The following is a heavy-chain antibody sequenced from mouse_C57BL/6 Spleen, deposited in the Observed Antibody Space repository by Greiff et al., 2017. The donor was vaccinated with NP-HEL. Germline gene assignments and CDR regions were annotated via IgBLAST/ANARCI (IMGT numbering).Heavy chain of an antibody. CDR2: IHPSDSDT. CDR3: AIGGQPSWFAY. D-gene: IGHD3-3*01. J-gene: IGHJ3*01. CDR1: GYTFTSYW. V-gene: IGHV1-74*01. Sequence: VKLQQPGAELVKPGASVKVSCKASGYTFTSYWMHWVKQRPGQGLEWIGRIHPSDSDTNYNQKFKGKATLTVDKSSSTAYMQLSSLTSEDSAVYYCAIGGQPSWFAYWGQGTLVTVSA.